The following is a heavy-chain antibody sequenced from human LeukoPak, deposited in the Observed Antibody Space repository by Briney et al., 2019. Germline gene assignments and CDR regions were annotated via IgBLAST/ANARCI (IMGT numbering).Heavy chain of an antibody. J-gene: IGHJ4*02. V-gene: IGHV1-18*01. Sequence: ASVKVSCKPSGYTFTTYGITWVRQAPGKGLEWMGWISTYNGNTNYAQKLQGRVTMTTDTSTSTAYMELRSLRSDDTAMYYCARDRMDTGTYFDYWGQGTLVTVSS. CDR1: GYTFTTYG. CDR2: ISTYNGNT. D-gene: IGHD5-18*01. CDR3: ARDRMDTGTYFDY.